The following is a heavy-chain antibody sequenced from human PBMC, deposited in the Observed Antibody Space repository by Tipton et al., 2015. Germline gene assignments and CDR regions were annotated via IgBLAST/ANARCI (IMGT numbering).Heavy chain of an antibody. CDR2: IYYTGNT. CDR1: GGSISNYY. CDR3: ARDLEHGMDV. Sequence: TLSLTCTVSGGSISNYYWGWIRQPPGKGLEWIGYIYYTGNTNYHASLRSRVTISLNTSKNQFSLKMSSVAAADTAVYFCARDLEHGMDVWGQGTTVTVSS. J-gene: IGHJ6*02. V-gene: IGHV4-59*01. D-gene: IGHD3-3*01.